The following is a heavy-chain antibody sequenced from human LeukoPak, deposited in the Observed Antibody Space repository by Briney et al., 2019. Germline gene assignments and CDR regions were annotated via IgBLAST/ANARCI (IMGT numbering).Heavy chain of an antibody. Sequence: GASVKVSCKASGYTFTSYGITRVRQAPGQGLEWMGWISGANGNTNFAQSLQGRVSMTTDTSTSIAHMELRSLRSDDTAVYYCARLNSEVPTPFFDYWGQGTLVTVSS. CDR1: GYTFTSYG. J-gene: IGHJ4*02. D-gene: IGHD5-24*01. CDR2: ISGANGNT. V-gene: IGHV1-18*01. CDR3: ARLNSEVPTPFFDY.